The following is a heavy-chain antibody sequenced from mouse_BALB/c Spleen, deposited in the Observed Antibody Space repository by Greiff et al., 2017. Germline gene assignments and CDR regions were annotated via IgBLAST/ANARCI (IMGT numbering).Heavy chain of an antibody. Sequence: QVQLQQSGAELVRPGSSVKISCKASGFAFSSYWMNWVKQRPGQGLEWIGQIYPGDGDTNYNGKFKGKATLTADKSSSTVYMQLSRLTAEDSGVYFCARVGEVYFDYWGQGTTLTVSS. CDR3: ARVGEVYFDY. CDR2: IYPGDGDT. V-gene: IGHV1-80*01. J-gene: IGHJ2*01. CDR1: GFAFSSYW.